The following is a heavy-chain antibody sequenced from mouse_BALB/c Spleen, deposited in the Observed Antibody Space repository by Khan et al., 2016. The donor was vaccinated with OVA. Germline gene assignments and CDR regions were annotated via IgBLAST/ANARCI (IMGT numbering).Heavy chain of an antibody. CDR1: GYILTNYG. CDR2: INTYTGET. J-gene: IGHJ3*01. D-gene: IGHD1-1*01. CDR3: SSGAFYYGRGKNAWFAY. V-gene: IGHV9-3-1*01. Sequence: QIQLVQSGPELKKPGETVKISCKASGYILTNYGMNWVKQAPGQGLKWMGWINTYTGETTYADDFRGRFAFSLETSASTAYLQINNLKNEDTATYFCSSGAFYYGRGKNAWFAYCGQGTLVTVSA.